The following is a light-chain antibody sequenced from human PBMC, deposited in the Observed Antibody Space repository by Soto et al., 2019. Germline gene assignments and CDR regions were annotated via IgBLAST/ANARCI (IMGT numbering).Light chain of an antibody. CDR1: QTISSY. V-gene: IGKV1-39*01. J-gene: IGKJ5*01. CDR2: AAS. CDR3: QQSYSTPPVT. Sequence: DIQMTQSPSSLSASVGDRVTITCXASQTISSYLNWYQQKPGKAPKLLIFAASSLQSGVPSRFSGSGSGTDFTLTISNVQPEDFAIYFCQQSYSTPPVTFGQGTRLEIK.